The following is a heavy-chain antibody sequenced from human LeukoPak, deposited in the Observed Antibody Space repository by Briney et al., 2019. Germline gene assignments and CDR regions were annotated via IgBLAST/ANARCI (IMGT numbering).Heavy chain of an antibody. CDR3: ARVSTRTPPDTAIVTDCYYYMDV. D-gene: IGHD5-18*01. V-gene: IGHV3-33*01. CDR1: GFTFSSYG. Sequence: GRSLRLSCAASGFTFSSYGMHWVRQAPGKGLEWVAVIWYDGSNKYYADSVKGRFTISRDNSKNTLYLQMNSLRAEDTAVYYCARVSTRTPPDTAIVTDCYYYMDVWGKGTTVTVSS. J-gene: IGHJ6*03. CDR2: IWYDGSNK.